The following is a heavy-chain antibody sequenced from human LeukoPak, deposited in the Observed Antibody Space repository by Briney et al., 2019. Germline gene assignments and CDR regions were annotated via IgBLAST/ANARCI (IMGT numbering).Heavy chain of an antibody. J-gene: IGHJ4*02. Sequence: GESLKISCKGSGYSFTNSWIAWVRLMPGKGLEWMGIIYPADSDIRYSPSFQGQVTISADKSISTAYLQWSSLKASDTAMYYCASSVLELGAFDYWGQGTLVTVSS. CDR2: IYPADSDI. V-gene: IGHV5-51*01. CDR3: ASSVLELGAFDY. D-gene: IGHD3-3*01. CDR1: GYSFTNSW.